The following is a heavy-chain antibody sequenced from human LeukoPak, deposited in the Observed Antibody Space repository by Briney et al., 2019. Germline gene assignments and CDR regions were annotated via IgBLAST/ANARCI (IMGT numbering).Heavy chain of an antibody. D-gene: IGHD3-22*01. CDR2: IRNDGSYK. CDR3: ATASSGYYYAY. CDR1: GFTFSNYG. Sequence: GGSLRLSCAASGFTFSNYGMHWVRQPQAKGKGREAFIRNDGSYKNYADSVNNRYTISRENAKNTLYPQMHSLSTNETASYYYATASSGYYYAYWGQGTMVTVSS. V-gene: IGHV3-30*02. J-gene: IGHJ4*02.